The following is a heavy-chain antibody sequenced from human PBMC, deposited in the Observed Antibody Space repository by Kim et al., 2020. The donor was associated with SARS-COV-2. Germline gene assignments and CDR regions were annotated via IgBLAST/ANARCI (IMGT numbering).Heavy chain of an antibody. Sequence: GGSLRLSCAASGFTFSSYEMNWVRQAPGKGLEWVSYISSSGSTIYYADSVKGRFTISRDNAKNSLYLQMNSLRAEDTAVYYCARGTVVAAPFDYWGQGTLVTVSS. CDR1: GFTFSSYE. D-gene: IGHD2-15*01. J-gene: IGHJ4*02. CDR3: ARGTVVAAPFDY. CDR2: ISSSGSTI. V-gene: IGHV3-48*03.